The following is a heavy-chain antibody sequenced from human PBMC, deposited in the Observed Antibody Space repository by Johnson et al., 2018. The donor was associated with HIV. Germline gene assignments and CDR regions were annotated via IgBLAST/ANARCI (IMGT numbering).Heavy chain of an antibody. CDR2: ISYDGEHK. D-gene: IGHD1-7*01. CDR3: ARGRGTTEAFDI. CDR1: GFNFSSYT. J-gene: IGHJ3*02. Sequence: QVQLVESAGGVVQPGRSLRLSCAASGFNFSSYTMHWVRRAPDKGLEWVAVISYDGEHKYYADSVKGRFAISTDNSRNTLYLQMNSLTVDDTAVYYCARGRGTTEAFDIWGQGTLVTVSS. V-gene: IGHV3-30*01.